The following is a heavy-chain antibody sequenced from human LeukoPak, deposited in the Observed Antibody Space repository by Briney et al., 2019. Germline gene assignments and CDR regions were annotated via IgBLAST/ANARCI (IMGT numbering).Heavy chain of an antibody. CDR3: AREGQLAIGGFDY. J-gene: IGHJ4*02. V-gene: IGHV3-30-3*01. CDR2: ISYDGSNK. CDR1: GFTFSSYA. Sequence: GGSLRLSCAASGFTFSSYAMHWVRQAPGKGLEWVAVISYDGSNKYYADSVKGRFTISGDNSKNTLYLQMNSLRAEDTAVYYCAREGQLAIGGFDYWGQGTLVTVSS. D-gene: IGHD6-6*01.